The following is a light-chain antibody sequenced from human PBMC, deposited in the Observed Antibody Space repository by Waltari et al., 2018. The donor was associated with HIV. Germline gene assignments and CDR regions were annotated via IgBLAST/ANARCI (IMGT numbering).Light chain of an antibody. CDR2: KAS. Sequence: DIHMPPSPSTLSAFIGDRVTITCRASQSVNTWLAWYQQKPGKAPKLLIHKASTLEKGVSPRFSGYGSGTEFTLNIDSLEPDDFATYYCQQYDRDPSFGQGTRLE. CDR1: QSVNTW. CDR3: QQYDRDPS. J-gene: IGKJ5*01. V-gene: IGKV1-5*03.